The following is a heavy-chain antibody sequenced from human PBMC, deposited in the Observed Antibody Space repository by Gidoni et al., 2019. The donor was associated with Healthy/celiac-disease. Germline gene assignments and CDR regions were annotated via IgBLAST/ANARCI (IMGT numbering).Heavy chain of an antibody. J-gene: IGHJ4*02. CDR1: GFPFSRYA. D-gene: IGHD6-19*01. CDR2: ISGSGGST. CDR3: AKASGWLNPFDY. V-gene: IGHV3-23*01. Sequence: EVQLLESGGGLVQPGGSLRLSCAASGFPFSRYAMSWVRQARGKGLAWVSAISGSGGSTYYADSVKGRFTISRDNSKNTLYLQMNSLRAEDTAVYYCAKASGWLNPFDYWGQGTLVTVSS.